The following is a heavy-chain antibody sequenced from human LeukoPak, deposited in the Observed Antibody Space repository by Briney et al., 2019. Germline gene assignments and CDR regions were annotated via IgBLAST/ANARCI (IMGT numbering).Heavy chain of an antibody. CDR1: GFTFSSYW. Sequence: PGGSLRLSCAASGFTFSSYWMSWVRQAPGKGREWVANIKQDGSEKYYVDSVKGRFTISRDNAKNSLYLQMNSLRAEDTAVYYCAKDHTMVRGVHAGFDYWGQGSLVTVSS. CDR2: IKQDGSEK. J-gene: IGHJ4*02. V-gene: IGHV3-7*01. CDR3: AKDHTMVRGVHAGFDY. D-gene: IGHD3-10*01.